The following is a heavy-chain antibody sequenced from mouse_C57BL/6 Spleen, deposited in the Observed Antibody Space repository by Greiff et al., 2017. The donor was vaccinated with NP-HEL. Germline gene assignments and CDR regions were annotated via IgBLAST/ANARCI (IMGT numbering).Heavy chain of an antibody. CDR2: ISGGGGNT. D-gene: IGHD4-1*01. CDR1: GFTFSSYT. V-gene: IGHV5-9*01. CDR3: ARQLGGAY. Sequence: DVMLVESGGGLVKPGGSLKLSCAASGFTFSSYTMSWVRQTPEKRLEWVATISGGGGNTYYPDSVKGRFTISRDNAKNTLYLQMSSLRSEDTALYYCARQLGGAYWGQGTLVTVSA. J-gene: IGHJ3*01.